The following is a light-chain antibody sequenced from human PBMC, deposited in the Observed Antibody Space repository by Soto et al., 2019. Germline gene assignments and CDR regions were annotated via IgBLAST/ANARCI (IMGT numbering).Light chain of an antibody. Sequence: QLVLPQSPSASATLGASVTVTCTLSRGHSNYAIAWHQQQPEKGPRFLMKVNSDGSHIKGDGIPDRFSGSSSGAERYLTISSLQSEDEADYYCQTWGTGIVVFGGGTKLTVL. CDR1: RGHSNYA. CDR2: VNSDGSH. V-gene: IGLV4-69*01. CDR3: QTWGTGIVV. J-gene: IGLJ2*01.